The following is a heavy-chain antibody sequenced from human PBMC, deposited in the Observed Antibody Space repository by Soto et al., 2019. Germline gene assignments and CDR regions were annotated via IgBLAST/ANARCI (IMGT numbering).Heavy chain of an antibody. J-gene: IGHJ4*02. CDR3: ARRWGRTFDY. CDR1: GGSIGSYY. Sequence: SETLSLTCTVSGGSIGSYYWSWIRQPPGKGLEWIGYIYYSGSTNYNPSLKSRVTISVDTSKNQFSLKLSSVTAADTAVYYCARRWGRTFDYWGQRTLVTVSS. CDR2: IYYSGST. D-gene: IGHD7-27*01. V-gene: IGHV4-59*08.